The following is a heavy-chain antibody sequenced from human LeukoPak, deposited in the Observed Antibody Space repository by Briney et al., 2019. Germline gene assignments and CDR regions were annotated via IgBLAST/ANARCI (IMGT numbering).Heavy chain of an antibody. V-gene: IGHV4-59*01. CDR1: GGSISNYY. Sequence: SETLSLTCTVSGGSISNYYWSWIRQPPGKGLEWIGYIYYSGSTNYNPSLKSRVTISVDTSKNQFSLKLSSVTAADTAVYYCARDRYYYDSSGSAYYMDVWGKGTTVTVSS. J-gene: IGHJ6*03. CDR3: ARDRYYYDSSGSAYYMDV. CDR2: IYYSGST. D-gene: IGHD3-22*01.